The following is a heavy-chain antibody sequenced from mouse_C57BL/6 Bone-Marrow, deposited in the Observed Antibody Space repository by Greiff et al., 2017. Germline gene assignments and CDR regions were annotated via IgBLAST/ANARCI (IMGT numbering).Heavy chain of an antibody. CDR3: TVELRLAY. CDR1: GFTFSNYW. CDR2: IRLKSDNYAT. D-gene: IGHD3-2*02. Sequence: DVKLVESGGGLVQPGGSMKLSCVASGFTFSNYWMNWVRQSPEEGLEWVAQIRLKSDNYATHYAESVKGRFTISRDDSKSSVYLQMNNLRAEDTGIYYCTVELRLAYWGQGTLVTVSA. J-gene: IGHJ3*01. V-gene: IGHV6-3*01.